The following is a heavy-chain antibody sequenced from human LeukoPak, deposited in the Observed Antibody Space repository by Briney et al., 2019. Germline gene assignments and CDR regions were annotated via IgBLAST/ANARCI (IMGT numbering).Heavy chain of an antibody. J-gene: IGHJ3*02. V-gene: IGHV3-74*01. CDR1: GFTLSNYW. CDR3: ARVIGWDEPFDI. Sequence: SLRLSXSASGFTLSNYWMHWVRQAPGKGLVWVSRINTDGSSTNYADSVKGRFTVSRDNAKNTLYLQMNSLRAEDTAVYYCARVIGWDEPFDIWGQGTMVTVSS. CDR2: INTDGSST. D-gene: IGHD1-26*01.